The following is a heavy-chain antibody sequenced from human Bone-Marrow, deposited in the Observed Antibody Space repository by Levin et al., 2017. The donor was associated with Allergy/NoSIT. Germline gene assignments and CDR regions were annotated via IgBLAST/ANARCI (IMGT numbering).Heavy chain of an antibody. CDR2: IKQDGSEK. CDR1: GFTFSTYW. V-gene: IGHV3-7*04. Sequence: LSLPCAASGFTFSTYWMTWVRQAPGKGLEWVANIKQDGSEKNYVDSVKGRFTISRDNAKNSVYLQMNSLRVEDTAVYYCARDSALYSSGSYYYWGQGTLVTVSS. CDR3: ARDSALYSSGSYYY. D-gene: IGHD3-10*01. J-gene: IGHJ4*02.